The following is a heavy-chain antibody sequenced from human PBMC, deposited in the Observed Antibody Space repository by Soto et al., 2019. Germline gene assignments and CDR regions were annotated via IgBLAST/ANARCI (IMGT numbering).Heavy chain of an antibody. Sequence: QVQLVQSGAEVKKPGASVKVSCKASGYTFTSYYMHWVRQAPGQGLEWMGIINPSGGSTGYAQKLEGGVTMTRDTSTRTVYVEMSSLRYEVWAVYYCARDDHCGGVCYRESAAFHIWGKGTMVTVSS. CDR2: INPSGGST. CDR3: ARDDHCGGVCYRESAAFHI. D-gene: IGHD2-21*02. V-gene: IGHV1-46*03. J-gene: IGHJ3*02. CDR1: GYTFTSYY.